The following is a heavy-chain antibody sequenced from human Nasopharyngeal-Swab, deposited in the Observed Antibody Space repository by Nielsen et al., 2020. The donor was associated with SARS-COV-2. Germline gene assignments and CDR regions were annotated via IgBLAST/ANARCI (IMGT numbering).Heavy chain of an antibody. V-gene: IGHV4-39*01. D-gene: IGHD1-26*01. J-gene: IGHJ6*02. CDR3: ASQGSGSYYLLYYYYGMDV. CDR2: IYYSGST. Sequence: RQAPGKGVEWIGSIYYSGSTYSTPSLKSRVTISVDTAKNECSLKLSSVTAADTAVYYCASQGSGSYYLLYYYYGMDVWGQGTTVTVSS.